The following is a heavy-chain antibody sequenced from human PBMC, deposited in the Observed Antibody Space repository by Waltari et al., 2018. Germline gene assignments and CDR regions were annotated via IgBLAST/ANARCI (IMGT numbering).Heavy chain of an antibody. J-gene: IGHJ4*02. CDR2: INHSGST. CDR3: ARGRVSYYGSGSYYFDY. CDR1: GGSFSGYY. Sequence: QVQLQQWGAGLLKPSETLSLTCAVYGGSFSGYYWSWIRQPPGKGLEWIGEINHSGSTNYNPSLKSRVTISVDTSKNQFSLKLSSVTAADTAVYYCARGRVSYYGSGSYYFDYWGQGTLVIVSS. D-gene: IGHD3-10*01. V-gene: IGHV4-34*01.